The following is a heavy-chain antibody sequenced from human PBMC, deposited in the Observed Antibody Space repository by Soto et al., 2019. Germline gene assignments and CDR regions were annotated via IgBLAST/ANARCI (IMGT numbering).Heavy chain of an antibody. CDR2: IFASGDAT. V-gene: IGHV3-23*01. Sequence: PGGSLRLSCATSGXTFSNYAMTWVRQVPGRRLEWVSSIFASGDATRYADSAKGRFTIPRENSRDTLYLQMTSLRAEDTAVYYCERDTNGDYVGAFDIWGQGTMVTVSS. D-gene: IGHD4-17*01. CDR3: ERDTNGDYVGAFDI. J-gene: IGHJ3*02. CDR1: GXTFSNYA.